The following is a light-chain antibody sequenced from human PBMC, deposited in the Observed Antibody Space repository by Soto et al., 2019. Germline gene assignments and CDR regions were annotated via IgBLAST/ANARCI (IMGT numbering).Light chain of an antibody. CDR2: EVS. J-gene: IGLJ1*01. Sequence: QSVLTQPSSVCGSPGQSITISCTGTSSDVGGYNYVSWYQQHPVKAPKLMIYEVSNRPSGVSNRFSGSKSGNTASLTISGLQAEDEADYYCSSYTSSSTLYVFGTGTKVAVL. CDR3: SSYTSSSTLYV. CDR1: SSDVGGYNY. V-gene: IGLV2-14*01.